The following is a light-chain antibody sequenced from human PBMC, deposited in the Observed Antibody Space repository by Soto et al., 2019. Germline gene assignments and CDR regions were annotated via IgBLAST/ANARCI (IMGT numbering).Light chain of an antibody. CDR3: QQSGSSPPKYT. J-gene: IGKJ2*01. CDR1: QSVSSSY. Sequence: EIVLTQSPGTLSLSPGERATLSCRASQSVSSSYLAWYQQKPGQAPRLLLYDASSRATGIPDRFSGRGSGTDFTLTISRLEPEDFAVYYCQQSGSSPPKYTFGQGTKLEIK. CDR2: DAS. V-gene: IGKV3-20*01.